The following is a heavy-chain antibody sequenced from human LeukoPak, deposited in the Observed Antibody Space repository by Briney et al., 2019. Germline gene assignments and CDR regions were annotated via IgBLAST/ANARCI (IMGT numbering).Heavy chain of an antibody. CDR1: GFTFSSYW. V-gene: IGHV3-7*01. CDR3: ARGSYQFDY. Sequence: GGSLRLSCAASGFTFSSYWMTWVRQAPGKGLEWVAKTKQDGSEKYYVDSVKGRFTISRDNARNSLYLQMSSLRAEDTAVYYCARGSYQFDYWGQGTLVTVSS. CDR2: TKQDGSEK. J-gene: IGHJ4*02. D-gene: IGHD2-2*01.